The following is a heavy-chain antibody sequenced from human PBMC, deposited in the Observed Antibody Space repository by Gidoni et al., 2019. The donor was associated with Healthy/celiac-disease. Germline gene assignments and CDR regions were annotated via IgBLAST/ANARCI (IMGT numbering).Heavy chain of an antibody. CDR2: IYWDDDK. D-gene: IGHD2-2*01. Sequence: GVGVGWIRQPPGKALEWLALIYWDDDKRYSPSLKSRLTITKDTSKNQVVLTMTNMDPVDTATYYCAHGLGYCSSTSCSENWFDPWGQGTLVTVSS. CDR3: AHGLGYCSSTSCSENWFDP. J-gene: IGHJ5*02. CDR1: GVG. V-gene: IGHV2-5*02.